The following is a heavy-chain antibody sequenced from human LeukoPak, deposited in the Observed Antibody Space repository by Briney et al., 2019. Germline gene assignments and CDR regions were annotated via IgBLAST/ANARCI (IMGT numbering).Heavy chain of an antibody. D-gene: IGHD3-3*01. CDR2: INHSGST. CDR1: GGSFSGYY. Sequence: PSETLSLTCAVYGGSFSGYYWSWIRQPPGKGLEWIGEINHSGSTNYNPSLKSRVTISVDTSKNQFSLKLSSVTAADTAVYYCARGRYNDFWSGYSINYFDYWGQGTLVTVSS. V-gene: IGHV4-34*01. CDR3: ARGRYNDFWSGYSINYFDY. J-gene: IGHJ4*02.